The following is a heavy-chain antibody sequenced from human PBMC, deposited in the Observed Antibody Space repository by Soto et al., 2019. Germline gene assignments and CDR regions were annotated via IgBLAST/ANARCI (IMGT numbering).Heavy chain of an antibody. Sequence: GESLKISCKGSGYSFTSYWISWVRQMPGKGLEWMGRIDPSDSYTNYSPSFQGHVTISADKSISTAYLQWSSLKASDTAMYYCARHSGFIAARRNYYYYGMDVWGQGTTVTVSS. CDR3: ARHSGFIAARRNYYYYGMDV. V-gene: IGHV5-10-1*01. J-gene: IGHJ6*01. CDR1: GYSFTSYW. CDR2: IDPSDSYT. D-gene: IGHD6-6*01.